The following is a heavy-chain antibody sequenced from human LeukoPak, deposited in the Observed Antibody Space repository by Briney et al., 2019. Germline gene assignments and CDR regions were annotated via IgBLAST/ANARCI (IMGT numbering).Heavy chain of an antibody. Sequence: ASVKVSCKASGGTFSSYAISWVRQAPGQGLEWMGGIIPIFGTANYAQKFQGRVTITADESTSTAYMELSSLRSEDTAVYYCATESIYYDSSGYYYPLDYWGQGTLVTVSS. V-gene: IGHV1-69*13. CDR1: GGTFSSYA. D-gene: IGHD3-22*01. CDR3: ATESIYYDSSGYYYPLDY. J-gene: IGHJ4*02. CDR2: IIPIFGTA.